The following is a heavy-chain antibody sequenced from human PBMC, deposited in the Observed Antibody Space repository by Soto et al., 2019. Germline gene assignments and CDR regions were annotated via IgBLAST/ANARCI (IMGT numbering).Heavy chain of an antibody. J-gene: IGHJ4*02. V-gene: IGHV3-30-3*01. Sequence: GGSLRLSCAASGFTFSSYAMHWVRQAPGKGLEWVAVISYDGSNKYYADSVKGRFTISRDNSKNTLYLQMNSLRAEDTAVYYCARGEGDIVVVVAATFNPFDYWGQGTLVTVSS. CDR3: ARGEGDIVVVVAATFNPFDY. D-gene: IGHD2-15*01. CDR2: ISYDGSNK. CDR1: GFTFSSYA.